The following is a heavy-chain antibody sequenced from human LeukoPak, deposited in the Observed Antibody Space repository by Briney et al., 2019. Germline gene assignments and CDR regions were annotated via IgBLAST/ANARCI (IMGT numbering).Heavy chain of an antibody. CDR2: INLNSGGT. J-gene: IGHJ4*02. Sequence: ASVKVSCKVSGYTFTGYYMHWVRQAPGQGLEWMGWINLNSGGTNDAQKFQDRGTMTRDTSISTAYMELSRLRSDDTAVYYCARSPDILTGENFDYWGQGTLVTVSS. D-gene: IGHD3-9*01. V-gene: IGHV1-2*02. CDR1: GYTFTGYY. CDR3: ARSPDILTGENFDY.